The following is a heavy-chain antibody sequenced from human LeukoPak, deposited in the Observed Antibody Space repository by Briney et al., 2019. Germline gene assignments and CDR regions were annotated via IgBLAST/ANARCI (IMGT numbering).Heavy chain of an antibody. CDR3: ANESLDTGNGRDY. CDR2: ISGSGGST. CDR1: GFVFSTYA. Sequence: PGGSLRLSCAASGFVFSTYAMRWVRQAPGKGLEWVSAISGSGGSTYYADSVKGRFTISRDNSKNTLYLQMNSLRAEDTALYYCANESLDTGNGRDYWGQGTLVTVSS. J-gene: IGHJ4*02. D-gene: IGHD1-1*01. V-gene: IGHV3-23*01.